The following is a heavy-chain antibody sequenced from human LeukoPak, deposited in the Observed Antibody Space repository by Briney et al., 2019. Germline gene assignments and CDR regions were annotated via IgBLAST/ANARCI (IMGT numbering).Heavy chain of an antibody. CDR1: GFTFSSYW. Sequence: PGGSLRLSCAASGFTFSSYWMSWVRQAPGKGLEWVANIKQDGSEKYYVDSVKGRFTISRDNAKNSLYLQMNSLRAEDTAVYYCARVGRRRSDAFDIWGQGTTVTVSS. CDR3: ARVGRRRSDAFDI. J-gene: IGHJ3*02. D-gene: IGHD4-17*01. CDR2: IKQDGSEK. V-gene: IGHV3-7*03.